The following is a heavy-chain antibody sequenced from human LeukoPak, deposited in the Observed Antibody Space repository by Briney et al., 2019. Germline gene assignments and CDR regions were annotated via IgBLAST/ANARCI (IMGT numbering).Heavy chain of an antibody. D-gene: IGHD6-13*01. CDR3: AREAAAGTFYFDY. J-gene: IGHJ4*02. CDR2: IYTSGST. CDR1: GDSISNYY. V-gene: IGHV4-4*07. Sequence: PSETLSLTRIMAGDSISNYYWSWIRQPAGKGLEWIGRIYTSGSTNYNPSLKSRVTMSVDTSKNQFSLKLTSVTAADTAVYYCAREAAAGTFYFDYWGQGTLVTVST.